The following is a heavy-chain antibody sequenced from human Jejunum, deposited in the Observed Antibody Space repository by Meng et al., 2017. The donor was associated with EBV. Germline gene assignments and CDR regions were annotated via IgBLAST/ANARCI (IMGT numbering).Heavy chain of an antibody. CDR1: GGSVSSGGYY. CDR2: IYNSEST. J-gene: IGHJ4*02. CDR3: ARDQNGSYFAY. D-gene: IGHD1-26*01. Sequence: QVPLQESGPGLAKPSETLSLTCTVSGGSVSSGGYYWSWIRQPPGKGLEWIGYIYNSESTNYKSSLKSRVTISADTSKNQFSLRLSSVTAADTAVYYCARDQNGSYFAYWGQGTLVTVSS. V-gene: IGHV4-61*08.